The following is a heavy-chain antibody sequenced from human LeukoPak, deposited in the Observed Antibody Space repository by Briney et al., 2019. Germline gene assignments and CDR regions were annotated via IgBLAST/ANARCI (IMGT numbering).Heavy chain of an antibody. CDR1: GGSISSSSYY. J-gene: IGHJ5*02. D-gene: IGHD6-13*01. CDR3: ARDWIAAAGIGSFDP. V-gene: IGHV4-39*07. CDR2: IYYSGST. Sequence: SETLSLTCIVSGGSISSSSYYWGWIRQPPGKGLEWIGSIYYSGSTYYNPSLKSRVTISVDTSKNQFSLKLSSVTAADTAVYYCARDWIAAAGIGSFDPWGQGTLVTVSS.